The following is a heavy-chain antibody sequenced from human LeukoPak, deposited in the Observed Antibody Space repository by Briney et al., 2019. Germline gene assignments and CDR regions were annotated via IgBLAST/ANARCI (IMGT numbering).Heavy chain of an antibody. Sequence: GGSLRLSCAASGFTFSLYSMHWVRQAPGKGLEWEAVISNDGSNKYYADSVKGRFNISRDNSKNTLYLQMNSLRAEDTAVYYCAKDWSGSYNYYYYYYMDVWGKGTTVTVSS. V-gene: IGHV3-30-3*01. CDR3: AKDWSGSYNYYYYYYMDV. D-gene: IGHD1-26*01. CDR1: GFTFSLYS. J-gene: IGHJ6*03. CDR2: ISNDGSNK.